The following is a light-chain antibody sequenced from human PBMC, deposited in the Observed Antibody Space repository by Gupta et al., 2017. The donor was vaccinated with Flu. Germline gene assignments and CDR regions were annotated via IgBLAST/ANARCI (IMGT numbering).Light chain of an antibody. Sequence: QPVLTQSSSASASLGSSFKLTCTLSSGHSSYIIAWHQQQPGKAPRYLMKIEGSGSYNKGSGVPDRFSGSSSGADCYLTISNLQSEDEADYYCETWDSNTRVFGGGTKLTVL. J-gene: IGLJ3*02. CDR2: IEGSGSY. V-gene: IGLV4-60*03. CDR3: ETWDSNTRV. CDR1: SGHSSYI.